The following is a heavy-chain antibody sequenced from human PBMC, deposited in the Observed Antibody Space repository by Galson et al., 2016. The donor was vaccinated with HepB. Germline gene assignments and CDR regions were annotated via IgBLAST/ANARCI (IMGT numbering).Heavy chain of an antibody. CDR1: GGSIRRSNW. V-gene: IGHV4-4*02. J-gene: IGHJ4*02. Sequence: LTCAVSGGSIRRSNWWSWVRQPPGKGLEWIGEIHHSGSTTYNPSLNSRVTISLDKSNNQLSLKLSSMTAADTAFYYCATGEGSIAVAGYLDYWSQGTLVTVSS. D-gene: IGHD6-19*01. CDR3: ATGEGSIAVAGYLDY. CDR2: IHHSGST.